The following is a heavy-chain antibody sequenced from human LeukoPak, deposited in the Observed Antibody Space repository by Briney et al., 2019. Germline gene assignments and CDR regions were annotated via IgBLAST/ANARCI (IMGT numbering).Heavy chain of an antibody. CDR1: GGSVSSGSYY. CDR2: IYYRGNT. J-gene: IGHJ4*02. V-gene: IGHV4-61*01. Sequence: PSETLSLTCTVSGGSVSSGSYYWSWIRQPPGKELEWIGYIYYRGNTNYNPSLKSRVTMAVDTSKNQFSLKVSSVTAADTAVYYCARAGNNWSFDYWGQGTLVTVSS. D-gene: IGHD1-1*01. CDR3: ARAGNNWSFDY.